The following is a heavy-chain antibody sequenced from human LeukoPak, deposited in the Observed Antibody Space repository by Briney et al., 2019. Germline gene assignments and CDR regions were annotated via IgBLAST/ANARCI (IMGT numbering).Heavy chain of an antibody. V-gene: IGHV4-61*01. D-gene: IGHD6-19*01. J-gene: IGHJ3*02. CDR2: IYYSGST. CDR1: GGSVSSGSYY. CDR3: ARYSSGWYHAFDI. Sequence: PSETLSLTCTVSGGSVSSGSYYWSWIRQPPGKGLEWIGYIYYSGSTNYNPSLKSLVTISVDTSKNQFSLKLSSVTAADTAVYYCARYSSGWYHAFDIWGQGTMVTVSS.